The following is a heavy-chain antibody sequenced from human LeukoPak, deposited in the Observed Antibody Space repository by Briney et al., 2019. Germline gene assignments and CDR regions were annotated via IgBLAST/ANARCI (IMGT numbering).Heavy chain of an antibody. J-gene: IGHJ4*02. CDR3: ARGAYDYVWGSYRLLGHFDY. V-gene: IGHV1-2*02. CDR2: INPYSGGT. Sequence: ASVKVSCKASGYTFTGYYMHWVRQAPGQGLEWMGWINPYSGGTNYAQKLQGRVTMTTDTSTSTAYMELRSLRSDDTAVYYCARGAYDYVWGSYRLLGHFDYWGQGTLVTVSS. CDR1: GYTFTGYY. D-gene: IGHD3-16*02.